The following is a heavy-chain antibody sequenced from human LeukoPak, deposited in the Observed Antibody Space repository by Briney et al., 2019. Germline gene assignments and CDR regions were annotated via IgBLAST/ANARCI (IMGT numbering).Heavy chain of an antibody. D-gene: IGHD3-22*01. CDR1: GFTFSRSA. V-gene: IGHV3-30*18. Sequence: GGSLRLSCAASGFTFSRSAVHWVRQAPGKGLEWVAVISHDGSYTDYTDSVKGRFTISRDNSKNTLYLQMKSLRAEDTAVYYCAKDLDLYYDSSGDYIWGQGTMVTVSS. CDR2: ISHDGSYT. J-gene: IGHJ3*02. CDR3: AKDLDLYYDSSGDYI.